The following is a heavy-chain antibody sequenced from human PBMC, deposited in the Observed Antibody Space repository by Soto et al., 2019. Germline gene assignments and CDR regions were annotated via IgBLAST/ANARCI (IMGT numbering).Heavy chain of an antibody. Sequence: PGGSLRLSCAASGFTFSSYAMSWVRQAPGKGLEWVSAISGSGGSTYYADSVKGRFTISRDNSKNTLYLQMNSLRAEDTAVYYCANSKRSGSYVDYWGQGTQVTVSS. CDR1: GFTFSSYA. J-gene: IGHJ4*02. D-gene: IGHD1-26*01. CDR2: ISGSGGST. CDR3: ANSKRSGSYVDY. V-gene: IGHV3-23*01.